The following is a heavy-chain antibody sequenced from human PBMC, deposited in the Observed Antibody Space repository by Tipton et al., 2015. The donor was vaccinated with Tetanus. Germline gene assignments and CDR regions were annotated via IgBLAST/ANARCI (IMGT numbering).Heavy chain of an antibody. D-gene: IGHD2/OR15-2a*01. J-gene: IGHJ4*02. CDR3: ARAAGFLGLTHDF. Sequence: GLVKPSQTLSVTCTVSGGSINSGGYYWSWLRQHPGKGLEWIGYIYYTGNTYYNPSLKGRVTISMDRSNTQFSLRLDSLTAADTAVDYCARAAGFLGLTHDFWGRGTLVSVSS. CDR1: GGSINSGGYY. V-gene: IGHV4-30-4*08. CDR2: IYYTGNT.